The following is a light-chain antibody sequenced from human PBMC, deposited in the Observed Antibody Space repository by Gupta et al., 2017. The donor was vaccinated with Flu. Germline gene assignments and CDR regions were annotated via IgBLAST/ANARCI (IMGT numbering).Light chain of an antibody. Sequence: SSDIGDYDFVSGYRQVPGKAPKLIIYEVSRRPSGVSNRFSGSKSDNTASLTISGLQADDEGDYYCNSYTSSTTPGVFGGGTKLSVL. J-gene: IGLJ3*02. V-gene: IGLV2-14*01. CDR2: EVS. CDR1: SSDIGDYDF. CDR3: NSYTSSTTPGV.